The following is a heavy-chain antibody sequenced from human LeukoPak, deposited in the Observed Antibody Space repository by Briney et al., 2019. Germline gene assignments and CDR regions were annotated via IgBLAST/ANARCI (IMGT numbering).Heavy chain of an antibody. CDR3: AKDEGRSDRYGSGSYPPY. V-gene: IGHV3-30*02. J-gene: IGHJ4*02. CDR1: GFTFSNYG. CDR2: VRYDGSNE. D-gene: IGHD3-10*01. Sequence: GGSLRLSCAASGFTFSNYGMHWVRQAPGKGLEWVAFVRYDGSNEYYADSVKGRFTISRDNSKKTLYLEMNSLRPEDTAVYYCAKDEGRSDRYGSGSYPPYWGQGTLVTVSS.